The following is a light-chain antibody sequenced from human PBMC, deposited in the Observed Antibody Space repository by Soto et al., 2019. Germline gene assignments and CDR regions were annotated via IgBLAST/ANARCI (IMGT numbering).Light chain of an antibody. V-gene: IGLV2-14*03. CDR3: MSFTSSNTYV. J-gene: IGLJ1*01. CDR2: DVA. CDR1: SSDVGAYNF. Sequence: QSVLTQPASVSGSPGQSITISCTGTSSDVGAYNFVSWYQHYPDKAPKVVIYDVANRPSGVSYRFSDSKSGNTASLTISGLQAEDEADYYCMSFTSSNTYVFGTGTQLTVL.